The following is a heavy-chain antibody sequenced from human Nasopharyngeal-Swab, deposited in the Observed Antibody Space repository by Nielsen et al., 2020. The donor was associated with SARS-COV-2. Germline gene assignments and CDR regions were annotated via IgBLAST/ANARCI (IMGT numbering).Heavy chain of an antibody. V-gene: IGHV4-34*01. D-gene: IGHD3-10*01. CDR2: INDSGST. Sequence: SETLSLTCAVYGGSFSGYYWSWIRQPPGKGLEWIGEINDSGSTKYNPSLKSRVTISLDTSKNQFSLKLSSVTAADTAMYYCTRNWPGSHYSWKDNWFDPWGQGTLVTVSS. J-gene: IGHJ5*02. CDR3: TRNWPGSHYSWKDNWFDP. CDR1: GGSFSGYY.